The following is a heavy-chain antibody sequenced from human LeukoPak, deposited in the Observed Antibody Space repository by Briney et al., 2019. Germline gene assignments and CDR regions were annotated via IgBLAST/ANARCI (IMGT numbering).Heavy chain of an antibody. CDR3: AKAVYDSSGSFDF. CDR2: ISGSGGSP. CDR1: GFNFSTYA. V-gene: IGHV3-23*01. D-gene: IGHD3-22*01. J-gene: IGHJ4*02. Sequence: GGSLRLSCAASGFNFSTYAMTWVRRAPGKGLEWVSGISGSGGSPYYADSVKGRFTISRDTSKNTLYLQMNSLRAEDTAVYYCAKAVYDSSGSFDFWGQGTLVTVSS.